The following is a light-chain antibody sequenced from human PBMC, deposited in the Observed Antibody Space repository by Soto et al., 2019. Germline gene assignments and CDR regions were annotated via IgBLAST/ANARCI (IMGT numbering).Light chain of an antibody. Sequence: QSALTQSASVSGSPGQSITTSCTGTTSDIGFSYYVSWYQQHPDKAPKLIIYDVSDRPSGVSDRFSGSKSGNTASLTISGLQAEDAADYYCCSYAGSHTWVFGTGTKVTVL. J-gene: IGLJ1*01. CDR2: DVS. CDR1: TSDIGFSYY. CDR3: CSYAGSHTWV. V-gene: IGLV2-14*03.